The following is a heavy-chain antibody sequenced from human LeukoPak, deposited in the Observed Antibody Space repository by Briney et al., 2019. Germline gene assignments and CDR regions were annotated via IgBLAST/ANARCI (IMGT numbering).Heavy chain of an antibody. CDR1: GYTFTSYG. D-gene: IGHD3-22*01. J-gene: IGHJ4*02. Sequence: AAVKVSRKASGYTFTSYGISWVRQAPGQGLEWMGWISAYNGNTNYAQKLQGRVTMTTDTSTPTAYMELRSLRSDDTAVYYCARVVGYDSSGYYPTWGQGTLVTVSS. CDR2: ISAYNGNT. V-gene: IGHV1-18*01. CDR3: ARVVGYDSSGYYPT.